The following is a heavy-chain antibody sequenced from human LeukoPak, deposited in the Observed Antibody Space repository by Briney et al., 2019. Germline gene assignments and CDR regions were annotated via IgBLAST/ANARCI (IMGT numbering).Heavy chain of an antibody. D-gene: IGHD3-9*01. V-gene: IGHV1-18*01. CDR2: ISGYNGNT. Sequence: ASVKVSCKTSGHTFSSYGFSWVRQAPGQGLEWMGWISGYNGNTKFEEKFQDRVTMTTDTSTNTAYMELRSLRSDDTATYYCATGYPKRRPSDMLTVPLFDYWGQGSLVIVSS. CDR3: ATGYPKRRPSDMLTVPLFDY. J-gene: IGHJ4*02. CDR1: GHTFSSYG.